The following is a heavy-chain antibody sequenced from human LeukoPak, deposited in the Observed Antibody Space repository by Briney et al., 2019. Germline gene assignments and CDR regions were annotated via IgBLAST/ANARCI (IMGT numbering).Heavy chain of an antibody. Sequence: SVKVSCKASGYTFTSYGISWVRQAPGQGLEWMGGIIPIFGTANYAQKFQGRVTITADESTSTAYMELSSLRSEDTAVYYCARAVSGYDLTYNWFDPWGQGTLVTVSS. J-gene: IGHJ5*02. D-gene: IGHD5-12*01. CDR3: ARAVSGYDLTYNWFDP. CDR2: IIPIFGTA. CDR1: GYTFTSYG. V-gene: IGHV1-69*13.